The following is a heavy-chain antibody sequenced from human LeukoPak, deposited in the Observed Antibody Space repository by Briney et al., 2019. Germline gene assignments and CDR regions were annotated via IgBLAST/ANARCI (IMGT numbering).Heavy chain of an antibody. CDR1: GFTFSNYG. CDR2: ISYDGSNK. Sequence: GRSLRLSCAASGFTFSNYGMHWVRQAPGKGLEWVAVISYDGSNKYYADSVKGRFTISRGNSKNTLYLQMNSLRAEDTAVYYGVVVTASFDYWGQGTLVTVSS. V-gene: IGHV3-30*03. D-gene: IGHD2-21*02. J-gene: IGHJ4*02. CDR3: VVVTASFDY.